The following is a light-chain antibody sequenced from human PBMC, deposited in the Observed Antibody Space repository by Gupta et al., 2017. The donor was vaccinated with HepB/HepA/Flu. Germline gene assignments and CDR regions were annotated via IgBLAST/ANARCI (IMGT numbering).Light chain of an antibody. Sequence: QSALTQPASVSGSPGQSITISCTGTSSDVCVYNYVSGYQHHPGKAPKLVSYDVIKRPSGSSNRFSGSKSGNTASLTISGLQAEDEADYYCSSYTSSSAFVVFGGGTKLTVL. CDR2: DVI. CDR3: SSYTSSSAFVV. V-gene: IGLV2-14*03. J-gene: IGLJ2*01. CDR1: SSDVCVYNY.